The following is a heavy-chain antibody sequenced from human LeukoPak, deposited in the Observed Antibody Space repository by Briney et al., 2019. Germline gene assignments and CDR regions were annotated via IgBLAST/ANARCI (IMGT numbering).Heavy chain of an antibody. CDR2: INPNSGGT. J-gene: IGHJ4*02. V-gene: IGHV1-2*02. D-gene: IGHD1-26*01. Sequence: GASVKVSCKASGYTFTSYAMHWVRQAPGQGLEWMGWINPNSGGTNYAQKFQGRVTMTRDTSISTAYMELSRLRSDDTAVYYCARVRGGSYSSFDYWGQGTLVTVSS. CDR3: ARVRGGSYSSFDY. CDR1: GYTFTSYA.